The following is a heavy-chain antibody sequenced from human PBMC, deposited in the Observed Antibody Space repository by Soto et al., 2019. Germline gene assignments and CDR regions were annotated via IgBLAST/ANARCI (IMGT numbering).Heavy chain of an antibody. CDR3: ARDYEGYCSGGSCYPAFDY. D-gene: IGHD2-15*01. J-gene: IGHJ4*02. Sequence: QVQLVQSGAEVKKPGSSVKVSCKASGGTFSSYTISWVRQAPGQGLEWMGRIIPILGIANYAQKFQGRVTITAEKSTSTAYMELSSLRSEDTAVYYCARDYEGYCSGGSCYPAFDYWGQGTLVTVSS. CDR2: IIPILGIA. CDR1: GGTFSSYT. V-gene: IGHV1-69*08.